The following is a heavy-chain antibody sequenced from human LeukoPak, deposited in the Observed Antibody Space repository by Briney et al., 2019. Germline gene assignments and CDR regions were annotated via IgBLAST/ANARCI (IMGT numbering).Heavy chain of an antibody. D-gene: IGHD3-10*01. CDR2: INPDSGGT. CDR3: ARDAISRGIIDY. Sequence: ASVKVSCKASGYSFTGYYVQWVRQAPGQGLEWMGWINPDSGGTNFAQNFQGRVTMTRDPSSSTAYMAVRRLTSDDPAVYYCARDAISRGIIDYWGQGTLVTVSS. V-gene: IGHV1-2*02. CDR1: GYSFTGYY. J-gene: IGHJ4*02.